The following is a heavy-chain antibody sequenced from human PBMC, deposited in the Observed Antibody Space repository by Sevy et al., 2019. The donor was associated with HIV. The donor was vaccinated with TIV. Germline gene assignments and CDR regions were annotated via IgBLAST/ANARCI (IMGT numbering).Heavy chain of an antibody. CDR3: ANSGSSSWYDY. D-gene: IGHD6-13*01. Sequence: GGSLRLSCAASGFTFSSYAVNWVRQAPGKGLEWVSSISSSSSYIYYADSVKGRFTISRDNAKNSLYLQMNSLRAEDTAVYYCANSGSSSWYDYWGQGTLVTVSS. J-gene: IGHJ4*02. V-gene: IGHV3-21*01. CDR2: ISSSSSYI. CDR1: GFTFSSYA.